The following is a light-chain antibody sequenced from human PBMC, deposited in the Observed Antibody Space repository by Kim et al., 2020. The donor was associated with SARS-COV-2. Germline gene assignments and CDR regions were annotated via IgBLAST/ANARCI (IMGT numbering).Light chain of an antibody. J-gene: IGLJ3*02. V-gene: IGLV2-14*04. CDR3: SSYTRSGTLYVV. Sequence: SITISCAGSSSDIGDYKYVSWYHQHPGQAPKLIISAFSDRPSGISNRFSGSKSGNTASLTISRLQAEDEADYYCSSYTRSGTLYVVFGGGTQLTVL. CDR2: AFS. CDR1: SSDIGDYKY.